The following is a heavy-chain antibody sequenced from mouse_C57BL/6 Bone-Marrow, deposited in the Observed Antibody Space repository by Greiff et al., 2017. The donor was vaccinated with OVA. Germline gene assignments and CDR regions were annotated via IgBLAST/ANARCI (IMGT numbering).Heavy chain of an antibody. CDR2: IDPENGDT. CDR3: TSDGNFDY. CDR1: GFNIKDDY. V-gene: IGHV14-4*01. D-gene: IGHD2-1*01. J-gene: IGHJ2*01. Sequence: VQLQQSGAELVRPGASVKLSCTASGFNIKDDYMHWVKQRPEQGLEWIGWIDPENGDTEYASNFQGKATITADTSSNTAYLQLSSLTSEDTAVYYCTSDGNFDYWGQGTTLTVSS.